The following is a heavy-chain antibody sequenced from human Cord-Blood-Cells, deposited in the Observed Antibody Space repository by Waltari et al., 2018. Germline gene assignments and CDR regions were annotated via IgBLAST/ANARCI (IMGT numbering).Heavy chain of an antibody. CDR1: GGSISSHY. Sequence: QVQLQESGPGLVKPSETLSLTCTVSGGSISSHYWSWIRQPPGKGLEWIGYIYYSGNTNYNPSLKSRVTISVDTSKNQFSLKLSSVTAADTAVYYCARGGAPIVVVPAAPSYYYYGMDVWGQGTTVTVSS. CDR2: IYYSGNT. D-gene: IGHD2-2*01. J-gene: IGHJ6*02. CDR3: ARGGAPIVVVPAAPSYYYYGMDV. V-gene: IGHV4-59*11.